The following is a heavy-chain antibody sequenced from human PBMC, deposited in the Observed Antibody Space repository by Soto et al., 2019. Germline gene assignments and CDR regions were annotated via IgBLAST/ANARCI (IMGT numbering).Heavy chain of an antibody. Sequence: PSETLSLTCGVYGGSFSGYYWSWIRQPPLKVLEWIGEINHSGSTNYNPSLKSRVTISVDTSKNQFSLKLSSVTAADTAVYYCARLGIVATIGRYYYYGMDVWGQGTTVTVSS. CDR2: INHSGST. CDR1: GGSFSGYY. D-gene: IGHD5-12*01. V-gene: IGHV4-34*01. CDR3: ARLGIVATIGRYYYYGMDV. J-gene: IGHJ6*02.